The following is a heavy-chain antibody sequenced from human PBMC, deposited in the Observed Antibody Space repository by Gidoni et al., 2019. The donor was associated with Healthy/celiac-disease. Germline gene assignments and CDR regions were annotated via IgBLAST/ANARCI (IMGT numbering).Heavy chain of an antibody. J-gene: IGHJ6*02. V-gene: IGHV3-23*01. CDR2: ISGSGGST. CDR3: AKDGGDGSQNYYYGMDV. CDR1: GFTFSSYA. Sequence: EVQLLESGGGLVQPGGSLRLSCAASGFTFSSYAMSWVRQAPGKGLEWVSAISGSGGSTYYADSVKGRFTISRDNSKNTLYLQMNSLRAEDTAVYYCAKDGGDGSQNYYYGMDVWGQGTTVTVSS. D-gene: IGHD3-16*01.